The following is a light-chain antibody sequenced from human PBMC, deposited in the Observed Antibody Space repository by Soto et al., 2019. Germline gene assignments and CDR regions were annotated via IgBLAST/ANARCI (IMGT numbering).Light chain of an antibody. CDR2: GAS. Sequence: ETVLTQSPGALSLSPGDRVTLSCRASQSVGSNYLAWYQQKPGQPPRLLIHGASIRAAGIPDRFSGSRSGTDFTLTISSVEPEDFAMYYCHQRNQFGQGTRLEIK. CDR1: QSVGSNY. J-gene: IGKJ5*01. CDR3: HQRNQ. V-gene: IGKV3-20*01.